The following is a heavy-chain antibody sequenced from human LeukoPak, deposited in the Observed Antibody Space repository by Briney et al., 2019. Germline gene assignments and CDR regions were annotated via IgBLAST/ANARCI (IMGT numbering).Heavy chain of an antibody. CDR2: INPSGGST. Sequence: GGSLRLSCAASGYTFTSYYMHWVRQAPGQGLEWMGIINPSGGSTSYAQKFQGRVTMTRDTSTSTVYMELSSLRSEDTAVYYCARGGRVDSPADYFDYWGQGTLVTVSS. D-gene: IGHD3-10*01. CDR1: GYTFTSYY. J-gene: IGHJ4*02. V-gene: IGHV1-46*01. CDR3: ARGGRVDSPADYFDY.